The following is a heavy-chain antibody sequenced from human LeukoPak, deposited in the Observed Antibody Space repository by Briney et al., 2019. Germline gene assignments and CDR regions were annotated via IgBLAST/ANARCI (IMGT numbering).Heavy chain of an antibody. CDR2: IYYSGST. CDR3: ARRMKIGVIWP. J-gene: IGHJ5*02. Sequence: SQTLSLTCTVSGGSISSGGYYWSWIRQHPGKGLEWIGYIYYSGSTYYNPSLKSRVTISVDTSKNQFPLKLSSVTAADTAVYYCARRMKIGVIWPWGQGTLVTVSS. D-gene: IGHD3-22*01. CDR1: GGSISSGGYY. V-gene: IGHV4-31*03.